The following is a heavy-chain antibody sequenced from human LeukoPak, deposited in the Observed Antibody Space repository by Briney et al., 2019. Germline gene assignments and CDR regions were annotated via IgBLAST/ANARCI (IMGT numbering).Heavy chain of an antibody. Sequence: GASVKVSCKASGYTXTGYYMHWVRQAPGQGLEWMGRINSNSGDTNYAQKFQGRVTMTRDTSISTAYLELSRLTSDDTAVYFCARVSVAGTPDRDYFDYWGQGTLVTVSS. D-gene: IGHD6-19*01. CDR1: GYTXTGYY. CDR3: ARVSVAGTPDRDYFDY. CDR2: INSNSGDT. V-gene: IGHV1-2*02. J-gene: IGHJ4*02.